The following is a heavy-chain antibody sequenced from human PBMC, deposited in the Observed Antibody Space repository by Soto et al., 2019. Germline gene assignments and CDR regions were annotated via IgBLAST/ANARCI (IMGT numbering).Heavy chain of an antibody. D-gene: IGHD2-21*01. V-gene: IGHV1-3*01. J-gene: IGHJ4*02. CDR3: ARVGYCGGDCSWGRIDY. CDR2: INAGNGNT. Sequence: EASVKVSCKASGYTFTSYAMHWVRQAPGQRLEWMGWINAGNGNTKYSQKFQGRVTITRDTSASTAYMELSSLRSEDTAVYYCARVGYCGGDCSWGRIDYWGQGTLVTVSS. CDR1: GYTFTSYA.